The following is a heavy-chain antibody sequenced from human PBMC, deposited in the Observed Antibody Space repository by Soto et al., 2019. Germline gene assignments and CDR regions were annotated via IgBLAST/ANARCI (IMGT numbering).Heavy chain of an antibody. Sequence: QITLKESGPTLVKPTQTLTLTCTFSGFSLTTDRVGVGWILQPPGEALEWLAVIYWDGSKTYRPPLESRLTITKHTSKNQVALTMTNMDSLDTATYYCAHAYGGRSLYWGQGTLVTVSS. CDR1: GFSLTTDRVG. D-gene: IGHD1-26*01. CDR3: AHAYGGRSLY. CDR2: IYWDGSK. V-gene: IGHV2-5*02. J-gene: IGHJ4*02.